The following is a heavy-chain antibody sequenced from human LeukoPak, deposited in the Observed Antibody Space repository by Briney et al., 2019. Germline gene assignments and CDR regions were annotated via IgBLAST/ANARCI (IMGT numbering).Heavy chain of an antibody. CDR2: MNPNSDNT. J-gene: IGHJ3*02. CDR1: GYTFTSYD. CDR3: ARESTTGAFDI. D-gene: IGHD1-1*01. Sequence: GSVKVSCKASGYTFTSYDFDWVRQAPGQGLEWMGWMNPNSDNTGYAQKFQDRVTMTRNTSISTVYMELSSLRSEDTAVYYCARESTTGAFDIWGQGTMVTVSS. V-gene: IGHV1-8*01.